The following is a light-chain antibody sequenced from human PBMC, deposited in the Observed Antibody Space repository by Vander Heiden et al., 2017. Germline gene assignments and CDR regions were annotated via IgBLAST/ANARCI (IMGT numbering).Light chain of an antibody. Sequence: QSALTQPASVSGSAGQSITISCTGTSSDVGGYKYVSWYQQHPGKAPKLMIYDVSNRPSGVSNRFSGSKSGNTASLTISGLQAEDEADYYCSSYTSSSTLDVFGTGTKVTVL. CDR1: SSDVGGYKY. CDR2: DVS. V-gene: IGLV2-14*03. CDR3: SSYTSSSTLDV. J-gene: IGLJ1*01.